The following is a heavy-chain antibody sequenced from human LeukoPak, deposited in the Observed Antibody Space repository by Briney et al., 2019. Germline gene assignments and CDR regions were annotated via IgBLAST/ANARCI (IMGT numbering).Heavy chain of an antibody. J-gene: IGHJ4*02. D-gene: IGHD3-10*01. CDR2: INSDGSST. V-gene: IGHV3-74*01. CDR1: GFTFRSYW. CDR3: ARDPSRDGSGSHRGY. Sequence: GGSLRLSCAASGFTFRSYWMHWVRQAPGKGLVWVSRINSDGSSTTYADSVKGRFTISRDNSKNPLYLQMNSLKAAGTAADYCARDPSRDGSGSHRGYWGQGTLVTVSS.